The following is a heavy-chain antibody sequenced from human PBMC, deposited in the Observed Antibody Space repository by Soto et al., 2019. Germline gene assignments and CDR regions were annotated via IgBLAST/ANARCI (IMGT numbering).Heavy chain of an antibody. CDR1: GGSVSSGSYY. CDR3: ARGGWRSSGWLGWFDY. D-gene: IGHD6-19*01. Sequence: QVQLQESGPGLVKPSETLSLTCTVSGGSVSSGSYYWSWIRQPPGKGLEWIGYIYYSGSTNYNPSLKSRVTISVDTSKNQFSLKLSSVTAADTAVYYCARGGWRSSGWLGWFDYWGQGTLVTVSS. CDR2: IYYSGST. V-gene: IGHV4-61*01. J-gene: IGHJ4*02.